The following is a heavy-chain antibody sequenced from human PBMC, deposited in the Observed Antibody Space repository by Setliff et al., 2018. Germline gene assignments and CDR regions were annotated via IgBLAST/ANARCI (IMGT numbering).Heavy chain of an antibody. Sequence: SETLSLTCTVSGGSITSGRYYWGWIRQPPGQGLEWIASIHYSENTYYNPSLKTRVTISVDTSKNQFSLKLSFVTAADTAVYYCARSLDCTGDYQFDYWGQGTLVTVSS. CDR1: GGSITSGRYY. CDR3: ARSLDCTGDYQFDY. J-gene: IGHJ4*02. D-gene: IGHD2-8*02. CDR2: IHYSENT. V-gene: IGHV4-39*07.